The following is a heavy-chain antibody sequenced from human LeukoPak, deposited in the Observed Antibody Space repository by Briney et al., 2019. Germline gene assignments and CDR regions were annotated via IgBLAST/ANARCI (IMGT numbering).Heavy chain of an antibody. CDR3: ASEKWFGE. V-gene: IGHV1-46*01. D-gene: IGHD3-10*01. CDR2: INPSGGTT. Sequence: ASVKVSCKASGYTFSTYYMHWVRQAPGQGLEWVGIINPSGGTTTYAQKFQGRVTMTRDTSISTAYIELSRLRSDDTAVYYCASEKWFGEWGQGTLVTVSS. CDR1: GYTFSTYY. J-gene: IGHJ4*02.